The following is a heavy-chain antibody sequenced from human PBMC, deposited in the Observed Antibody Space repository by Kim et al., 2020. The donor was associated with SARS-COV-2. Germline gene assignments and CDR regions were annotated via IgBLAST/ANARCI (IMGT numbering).Heavy chain of an antibody. J-gene: IGHJ4*02. CDR1: GGIFGTNA. CDR2: ITTVTGTP. CDR3: AVGPSITVVSY. V-gene: IGHV7-4-1*02. Sequence: ASVKVSCKASGGIFGTNAINWVRQAPGQGLEWMGDITTVTGTPTYAQAFRGRFVFSLDTSVTTAYLQINSLQANDTAVYYCAVGPSITVVSYWGQGTRVTVSS. D-gene: IGHD2-2*01.